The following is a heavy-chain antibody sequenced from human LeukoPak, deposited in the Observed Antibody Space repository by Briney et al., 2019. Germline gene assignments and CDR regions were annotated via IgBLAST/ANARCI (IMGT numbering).Heavy chain of an antibody. CDR1: GFTFSSYG. J-gene: IGHJ4*02. D-gene: IGHD3-16*01. V-gene: IGHV3-33*06. Sequence: GGSLRLSCAASGFTFSSYGMHWVRQAPGKGLEWVAVIWYDGSNKYYADSVKGRFTISRDNSKNTLYLQMNSLRAEDTAVYYCAKVGGMKRGYYFDYWGQGTLVTVSS. CDR3: AKVGGMKRGYYFDY. CDR2: IWYDGSNK.